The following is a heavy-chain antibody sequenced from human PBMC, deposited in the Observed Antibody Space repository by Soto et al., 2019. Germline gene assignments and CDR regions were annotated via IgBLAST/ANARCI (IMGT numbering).Heavy chain of an antibody. J-gene: IGHJ3*02. CDR2: IYYSGST. Sequence: QVQLQESGPGLVKPSETLSLTCTVSGGSISSYYWSWIRQPPGKGLEWIGYIYYSGSTNYNPSLKSRVTISVDTSKNQFSLKLSSVTAADTAVYYCARGYCSGGSCYSGGAEDAFDIWGQGTMVTVSS. CDR1: GGSISSYY. CDR3: ARGYCSGGSCYSGGAEDAFDI. V-gene: IGHV4-59*01. D-gene: IGHD2-15*01.